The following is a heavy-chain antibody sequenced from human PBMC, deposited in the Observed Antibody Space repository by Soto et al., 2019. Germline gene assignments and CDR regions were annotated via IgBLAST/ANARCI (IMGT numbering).Heavy chain of an antibody. Sequence: QVQLQESGLGLVKPSQTLSLTCTVSGGSISSGGYYWSWIRQHPGKGLEWIGYIYYSGSTNYNTSSKSRVTMSEDTSKNKFSPKLSSVTAADTAVYYWVRVFSDSSSFFDPWGQGTQVTVAS. CDR3: VRVFSDSSSFFDP. V-gene: IGHV4-31*03. CDR1: GGSISSGGYY. CDR2: IYYSGST. D-gene: IGHD6-13*01. J-gene: IGHJ5*02.